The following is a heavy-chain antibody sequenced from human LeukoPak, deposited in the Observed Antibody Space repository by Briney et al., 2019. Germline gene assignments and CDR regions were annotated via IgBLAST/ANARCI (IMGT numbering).Heavy chain of an antibody. J-gene: IGHJ4*02. D-gene: IGHD6-19*01. V-gene: IGHV3-23*01. CDR3: AKDSGGWYGPLDY. CDR2: ISSSGEST. Sequence: AGGSLRLSCAASGFTFSSYGMTWVRQAPGKGLEWVAVISSSGESTYYADSVKGRFTISRDSSKNTLYLQMNSLRAQDTAVYYCAKDSGGWYGPLDYWGQGTLVTVSS. CDR1: GFTFSSYG.